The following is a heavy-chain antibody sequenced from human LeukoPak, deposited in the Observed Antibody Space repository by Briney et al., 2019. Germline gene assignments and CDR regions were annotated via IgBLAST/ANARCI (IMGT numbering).Heavy chain of an antibody. D-gene: IGHD2-2*01. CDR1: GYTFTSYD. J-gene: IGHJ6*02. Sequence: ASVKVSCKASGYTFTSYDINWVRQATGQGLEWMGWMNPSSGNTGYAQKFQGRVTMTRNTSISTAYMELSSLRSEDTAVYYCARVPYQLLFGYYYYYGMDVWGQGTTVTVSS. V-gene: IGHV1-8*01. CDR2: MNPSSGNT. CDR3: ARVPYQLLFGYYYYYGMDV.